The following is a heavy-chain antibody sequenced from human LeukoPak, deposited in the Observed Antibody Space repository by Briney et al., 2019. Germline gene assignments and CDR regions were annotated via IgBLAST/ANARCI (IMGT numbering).Heavy chain of an antibody. J-gene: IGHJ6*02. D-gene: IGHD3-22*01. CDR3: ARDRYDSSGYSTYYYYGMDV. CDR1: GGTFSSYA. V-gene: IGHV1-69*01. Sequence: GASVKVSCKASGGTFSSYAISWVRQAPGQGLEWMGGIIPIFGTANYAQKFQGRVTITADESTSTAYMELSSLRSEDTAVYYCARDRYDSSGYSTYYYYGMDVWGQGTTVTVSS. CDR2: IIPIFGTA.